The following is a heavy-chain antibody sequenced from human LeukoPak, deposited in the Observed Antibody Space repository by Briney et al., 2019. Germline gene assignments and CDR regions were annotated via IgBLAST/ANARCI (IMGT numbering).Heavy chain of an antibody. J-gene: IGHJ4*02. V-gene: IGHV4-59*12. CDR3: ARERYCSGGSCYSDY. Sequence: SETLSLTCTGSGGSISSYYWSWIRQPPGKGLEWIGYIYYSGSTNYNPSLKSRVTISVDTSKNQFSLKLSSVTAADTAVYYCARERYCSGGSCYSDYWGQGTLVTVSS. CDR1: GGSISSYY. D-gene: IGHD2-15*01. CDR2: IYYSGST.